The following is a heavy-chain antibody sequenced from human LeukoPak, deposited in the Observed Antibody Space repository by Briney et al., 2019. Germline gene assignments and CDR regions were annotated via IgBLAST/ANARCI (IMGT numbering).Heavy chain of an antibody. D-gene: IGHD5-18*01. CDR1: GFTFSTYA. V-gene: IGHV3-30-3*01. Sequence: GRSLRLSCVASGFTFSTYAMHWVRQAPGKGLEWVAVILYDGNNKYYADSVKGRFTISRDNSKNPLYLQMNSLRAEDTAVYYCARGRKYSYGTYYYGLDVWGQGTTVTVCS. J-gene: IGHJ6*02. CDR3: ARGRKYSYGTYYYGLDV. CDR2: ILYDGNNK.